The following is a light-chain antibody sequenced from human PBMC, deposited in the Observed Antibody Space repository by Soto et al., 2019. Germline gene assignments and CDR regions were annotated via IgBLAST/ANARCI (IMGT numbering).Light chain of an antibody. V-gene: IGLV1-40*01. Sequence: QSVLTQPPSVSGAPGQRVTISCTGSSSNIGAGYDVHWYQQLPGTAPKLLIYGNSNRPSGVPDRFSGSKSVTSAPLAITGLQAEDEADYYCQSSDSSHVVFGGGTKLTVL. CDR2: GNS. J-gene: IGLJ2*01. CDR3: QSSDSSHVV. CDR1: SSNIGAGYD.